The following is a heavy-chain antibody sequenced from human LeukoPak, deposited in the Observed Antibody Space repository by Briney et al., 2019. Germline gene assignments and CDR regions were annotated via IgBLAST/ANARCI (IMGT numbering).Heavy chain of an antibody. V-gene: IGHV4-34*01. Sequence: SETLSLTCAVYGGSFSGYYWSWIRQPPGKGLEWIGEINRSGSTNYNPSLKSRVTISVDTSKNQFSLKLSSVTAADTAVYYCARAPGRSFDIWGQGTMVTVSS. J-gene: IGHJ3*02. CDR2: INRSGST. CDR3: ARAPGRSFDI. D-gene: IGHD1-14*01. CDR1: GGSFSGYY.